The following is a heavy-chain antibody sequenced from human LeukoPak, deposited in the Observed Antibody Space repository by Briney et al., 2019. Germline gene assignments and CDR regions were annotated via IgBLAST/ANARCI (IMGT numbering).Heavy chain of an antibody. V-gene: IGHV4-34*01. J-gene: IGHJ4*02. D-gene: IGHD3-3*01. CDR1: GGSFSGYY. CDR3: ARGLEYYDLWSGYYDY. Sequence: SETLSLTCAVYGGSFSGYYWSWIRQPPGKGLEWIGEINHSGSTNYNPSLKSRVTISVDTSKNQFSLKLSSVTAADTAVYYCARGLEYYDLWSGYYDYWGQGTLVTVSS. CDR2: INHSGST.